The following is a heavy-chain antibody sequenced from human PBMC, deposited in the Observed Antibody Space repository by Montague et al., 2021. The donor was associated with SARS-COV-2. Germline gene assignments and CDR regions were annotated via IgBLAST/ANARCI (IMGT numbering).Heavy chain of an antibody. Sequence: CAISGDSVSRNSAAWNWIRQSPSRGLEWLGRTYYRSKWYNDYAVSAKSRITIDPDTSKHQFSLHLNSVTPEDTAVYYCARIPVGSKYYFDFWGQGTLVTVSS. V-gene: IGHV6-1*01. CDR3: ARIPVGSKYYFDF. D-gene: IGHD2-2*01. CDR2: TYYRSKWYN. CDR1: GDSVSRNSAA. J-gene: IGHJ4*02.